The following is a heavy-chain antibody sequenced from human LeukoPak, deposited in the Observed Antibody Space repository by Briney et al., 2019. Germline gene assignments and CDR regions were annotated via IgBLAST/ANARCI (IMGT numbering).Heavy chain of an antibody. J-gene: IGHJ3*02. D-gene: IGHD3/OR15-3a*01. CDR3: ARKDWSAFDI. Sequence: GGSLRLSCAASGFTLSSYEMNWVRQAPGKGLEWVSYISSGGSTIYYADSVKGRFTISRDNAKNSLYLQMNSLRVDDTAVYYCARKDWSAFDIWGQGTMVTVSS. CDR2: ISSGGSTI. CDR1: GFTLSSYE. V-gene: IGHV3-48*03.